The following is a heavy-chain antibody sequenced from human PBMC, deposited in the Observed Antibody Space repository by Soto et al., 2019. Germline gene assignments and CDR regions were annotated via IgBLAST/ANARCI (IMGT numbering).Heavy chain of an antibody. CDR2: IYYSGST. V-gene: IGHV4-59*01. Sequence: QVQLQESGPGLVKPSETLSLTCTVSGGSISSYYWSWIRQPPGKGLEWIGYIYYSGSTNYNPSLKSRVTISVDTSKNQFSLKLSSVTAADTAVYYCARVGANYYGSGSYFDYWGQGTLVTVSS. D-gene: IGHD3-10*01. J-gene: IGHJ4*02. CDR1: GGSISSYY. CDR3: ARVGANYYGSGSYFDY.